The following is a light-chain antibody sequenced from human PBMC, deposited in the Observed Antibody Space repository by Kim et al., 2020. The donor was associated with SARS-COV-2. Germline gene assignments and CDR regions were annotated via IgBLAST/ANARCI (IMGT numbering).Light chain of an antibody. V-gene: IGKV1-12*01. CDR2: AAS. CDR3: QQAYIFPIT. J-gene: IGKJ5*01. Sequence: DIQMTQSPSSVSASVGDRVTITCRASQGVSSYLDWYQQKPEKAPKLLIYAASTLQSGVPSRFSGSGSGTDFTLTISGLQPEDSATYYTQQAYIFPITFAPGTRLEI. CDR1: QGVSSY.